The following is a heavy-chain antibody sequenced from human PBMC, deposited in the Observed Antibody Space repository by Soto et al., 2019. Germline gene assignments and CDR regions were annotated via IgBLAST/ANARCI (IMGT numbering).Heavy chain of an antibody. Sequence: ASVKVSCKASGYTFTSYYMHWVRQAPGQGLEWMGIINPSGGSTSYAQKFQGRVSITRDTSATAVSLVLLSLRSEDTAIYYCVRVPAPTALTHYFDYWGQGILVTVSS. CDR3: VRVPAPTALTHYFDY. CDR2: INPSGGST. D-gene: IGHD5-18*01. CDR1: GYTFTSYY. V-gene: IGHV1-46*01. J-gene: IGHJ4*02.